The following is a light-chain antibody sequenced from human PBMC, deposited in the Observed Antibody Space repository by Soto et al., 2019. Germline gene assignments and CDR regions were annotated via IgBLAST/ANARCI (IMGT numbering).Light chain of an antibody. CDR3: QQRSNWPIT. J-gene: IGKJ5*01. Sequence: IVLTQSPGTLSVCPGGSVPLSCRASQSVSSSYLAWYQQKPGQAPRLLIYGASSRATGIPDRFSGSGSGTDFTLTISSLEPEDFAVYYCQQRSNWPITFGQGTRLEI. V-gene: IGKV3D-20*02. CDR1: QSVSSSY. CDR2: GAS.